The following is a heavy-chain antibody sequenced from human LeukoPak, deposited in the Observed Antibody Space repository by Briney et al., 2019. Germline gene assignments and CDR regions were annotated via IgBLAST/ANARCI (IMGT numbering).Heavy chain of an antibody. CDR1: GGSIRPYY. CDR2: IFHTGGT. CDR3: ARHRGIAVAGPRFDY. Sequence: PSETLSLTCTVSGGSIRPYYWSWMRQPPGKGPEYVGYIFHTGGTNYNPSLGSRVTVSLDTSKNQFSLKLSSVTAADTAVYYCARHRGIAVAGPRFDYWGQGTLVTVSS. D-gene: IGHD6-13*01. J-gene: IGHJ4*02. V-gene: IGHV4-59*08.